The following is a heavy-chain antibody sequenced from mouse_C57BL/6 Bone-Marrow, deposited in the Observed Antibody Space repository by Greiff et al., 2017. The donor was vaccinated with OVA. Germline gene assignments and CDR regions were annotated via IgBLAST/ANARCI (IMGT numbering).Heavy chain of an antibody. CDR2: INPGSGGT. J-gene: IGHJ4*01. Sequence: QVQLQQSGAELVRPGTSVKVSCKASGYAFTNYLIEWVKQRPGQGLEWIGVINPGSGGTNYNEKFKGKATLTADKSSSTAYMQLSSLTSEDSAVYFCARRGCYYDYFYAMDYWGQGTSVTVSS. CDR3: ARRGCYYDYFYAMDY. CDR1: GYAFTNYL. D-gene: IGHD2-4*01. V-gene: IGHV1-54*01.